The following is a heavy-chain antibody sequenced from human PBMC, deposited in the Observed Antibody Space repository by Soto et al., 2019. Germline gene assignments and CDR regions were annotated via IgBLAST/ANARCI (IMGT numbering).Heavy chain of an antibody. V-gene: IGHV4-31*03. J-gene: IGHJ4*02. D-gene: IGHD3-10*01. CDR2: IYYSGST. CDR3: ARTYGSGSYRPALCYFDY. Sequence: QVQLQESGPGLVKPSQTLSLTCTVSGGSISSGGYYWSWIRQHPGKGLEWLGYIYYSGSTYYNPSPKTRVTISVDTSKTQCSLKLSSVTAADTAVYYCARTYGSGSYRPALCYFDYWGQGTLVTVSS. CDR1: GGSISSGGYY.